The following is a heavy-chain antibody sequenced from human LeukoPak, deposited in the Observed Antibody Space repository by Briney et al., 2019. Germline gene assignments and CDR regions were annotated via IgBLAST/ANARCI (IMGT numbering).Heavy chain of an antibody. CDR2: INQDGSGK. J-gene: IGHJ6*02. CDR3: ARLGYCSGRTCYSPYYYYGMDV. V-gene: IGHV3-7*05. Sequence: GGSLRLSCSASGFAFSSYWMSWVRQAPGRGLEWVANINQDGSGKYYVDSVKGRFTISRDNAKNSLYLQMNSLRAEDTAVYYCARLGYCSGRTCYSPYYYYGMDVWGQGTTVTVSS. D-gene: IGHD2-15*01. CDR1: GFAFSSYW.